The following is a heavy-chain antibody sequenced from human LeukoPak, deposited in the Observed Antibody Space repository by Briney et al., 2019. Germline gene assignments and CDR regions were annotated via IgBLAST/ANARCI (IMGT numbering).Heavy chain of an antibody. CDR3: ARLGDLLTGYYFES. J-gene: IGHJ4*02. CDR2: IYHSGST. V-gene: IGHV4-38-2*02. D-gene: IGHD3-9*01. CDR1: GYSISSGFY. Sequence: MASETLSLTCTVSGYSISSGFYWGWIRQPPGKGLEWIGNIYHSGSTYYSPSLKSRVTLSVDRSKNHFSLEVKSVTAADTAVYFCARLGDLLTGYYFESWGQGTLVIVSS.